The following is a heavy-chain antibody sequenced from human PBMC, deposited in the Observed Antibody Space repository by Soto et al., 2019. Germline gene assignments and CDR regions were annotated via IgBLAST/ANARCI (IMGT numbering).Heavy chain of an antibody. Sequence: GGSLRLSCAASGFTFSSYXMHXVRQAPGKGLEWVAVISYDGSNKYYADSVKGRFTISRDNSKNTLYLQMNSLRAEDTAVYYCAKDLYYDILTGYYIGAFDIWGQGTMVTVSS. CDR1: GFTFSSYX. D-gene: IGHD3-9*01. V-gene: IGHV3-30*18. CDR2: ISYDGSNK. J-gene: IGHJ3*02. CDR3: AKDLYYDILTGYYIGAFDI.